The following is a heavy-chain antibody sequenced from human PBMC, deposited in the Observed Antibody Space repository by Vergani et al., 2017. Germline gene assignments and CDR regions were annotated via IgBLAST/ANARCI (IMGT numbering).Heavy chain of an antibody. CDR3: ERRGLGYCSGGSCYGDHDGVDI. V-gene: IGHV3-33*01. D-gene: IGHD2-15*01. Sequence: QVQLVESGGGVVQPGRSLRLSCAASGFTFSSYCIHWVRQAPGTGLEWGAVIWHDGSNQYYADSVKGRFTISRNNSKNTLYLQMNSLRAEDTAVYYCERRGLGYCSGGSCYGDHDGVDIWGQGTMVTVSS. CDR2: IWHDGSNQ. CDR1: GFTFSSYC. J-gene: IGHJ3*02.